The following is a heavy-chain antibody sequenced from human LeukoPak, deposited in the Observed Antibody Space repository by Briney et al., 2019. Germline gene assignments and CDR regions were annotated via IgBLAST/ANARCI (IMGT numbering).Heavy chain of an antibody. J-gene: IGHJ6*03. D-gene: IGHD5-18*01. Sequence: GASVKVSCKASGYTFTTYYVHWVRQAPGQGLEWMGIINPSGGSTSYAQKFQGRVTMTRNTSISTAYTELSSLRSEDTAVYYCARGPQMIPQYSYGRGYYYYYYYMDVWGKGTTVTVSS. CDR2: INPSGGST. CDR3: ARGPQMIPQYSYGRGYYYYYYYMDV. CDR1: GYTFTTYY. V-gene: IGHV1-46*01.